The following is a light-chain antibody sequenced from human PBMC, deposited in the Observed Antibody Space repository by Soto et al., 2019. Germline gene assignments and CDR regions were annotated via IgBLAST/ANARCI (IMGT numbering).Light chain of an antibody. J-gene: IGKJ4*01. CDR3: QQYSNWPLT. CDR2: GVS. CDR1: QSVGNN. V-gene: IGKV3-15*01. Sequence: EIVMTQSPATLSVSPRERATLSYRASQSVGNNFAWYQQNPGQAPRLLIYGVSIRATGVPSRFSGSGSGTEFTLTISSLQSEDFAVYYCQQYSNWPLTFGGGTKVDIK.